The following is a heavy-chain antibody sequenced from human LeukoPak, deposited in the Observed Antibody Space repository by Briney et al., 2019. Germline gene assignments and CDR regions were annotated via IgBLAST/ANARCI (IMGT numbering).Heavy chain of an antibody. Sequence: PGGSLRLSCAASGFTFRSYWMSWVRQAPGKGLEWGANIKQDGSEKYYVDSVKGRFTIFRDNAKNSLYLQMNSLRAEDTAVYYCARDRSLLYDFDAFDIWGQGTMVTVSS. D-gene: IGHD2-2*02. CDR2: IKQDGSEK. CDR3: ARDRSLLYDFDAFDI. V-gene: IGHV3-7*01. CDR1: GFTFRSYW. J-gene: IGHJ3*02.